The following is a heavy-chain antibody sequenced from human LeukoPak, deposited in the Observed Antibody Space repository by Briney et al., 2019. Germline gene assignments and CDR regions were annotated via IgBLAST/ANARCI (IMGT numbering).Heavy chain of an antibody. CDR2: INHSGST. Sequence: PSDTLSLTCAVYGGSFSGYYWSWIRQPPGKGLEWIGEINHSGSTNYNPSLKSRVTISVDTSKNQFSLKLSSVTAADTAVYYCARIANYYDSSGYYPLDYWGQGTLVTVSS. V-gene: IGHV4-34*01. J-gene: IGHJ4*02. CDR3: ARIANYYDSSGYYPLDY. CDR1: GGSFSGYY. D-gene: IGHD3-22*01.